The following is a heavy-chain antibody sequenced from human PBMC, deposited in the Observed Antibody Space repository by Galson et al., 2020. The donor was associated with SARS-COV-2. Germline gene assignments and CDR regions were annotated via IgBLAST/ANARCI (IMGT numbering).Heavy chain of an antibody. Sequence: SETLSLTCTVSGGSISSYYWSWIRQPPGKGLEWIGYIYYSGSTNYNPSLKSRVTISVDTSKNQFSLKLSSVTAADTAVYYCARGTDYYDSSTFDPWGQGTLVTVSS. CDR2: IYYSGST. D-gene: IGHD3-22*01. CDR1: GGSISSYY. J-gene: IGHJ5*02. V-gene: IGHV4-59*01. CDR3: ARGTDYYDSSTFDP.